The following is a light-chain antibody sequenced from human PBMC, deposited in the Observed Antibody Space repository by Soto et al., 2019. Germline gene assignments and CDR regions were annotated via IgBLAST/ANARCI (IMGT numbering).Light chain of an antibody. J-gene: IGKJ1*01. CDR1: QSVSSY. CDR2: AAS. Sequence: DIQMTPSPSSLSSSVGDRVTITCRASQSVSSYLNWYQHKPGKAPKLLIYAASSLQSGVPSRFSGSGSGTDFTLTISSLQPEDFATYYCQQSYSTPRTFGQGTKVDIK. V-gene: IGKV1-39*01. CDR3: QQSYSTPRT.